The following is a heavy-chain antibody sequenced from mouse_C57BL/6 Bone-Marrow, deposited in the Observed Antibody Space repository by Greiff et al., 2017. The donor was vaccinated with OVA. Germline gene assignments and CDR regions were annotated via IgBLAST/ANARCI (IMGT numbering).Heavy chain of an antibody. D-gene: IGHD2-5*01. J-gene: IGHJ4*01. CDR3: AKPAYYSSYGGGFAMDY. Sequence: QVHVKQPGAELVMPGASVKLSCKASGYTFTSYWMHWVKQRPGQGLEWIGEIDPSDSYTNYNQKFKGKSTLTVDKSSSTAYMELSSLTSEDSAVYYCAKPAYYSSYGGGFAMDYWGQGTSVTVSS. CDR1: GYTFTSYW. CDR2: IDPSDSYT. V-gene: IGHV1-69*01.